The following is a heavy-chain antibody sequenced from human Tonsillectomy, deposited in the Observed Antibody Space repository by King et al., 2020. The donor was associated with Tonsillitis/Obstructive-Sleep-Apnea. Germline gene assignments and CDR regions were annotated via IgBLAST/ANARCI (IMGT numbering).Heavy chain of an antibody. V-gene: IGHV3-21*01. J-gene: IGHJ4*02. CDR1: GFTFSNYI. CDR3: AREKDGDYFDY. D-gene: IGHD4-17*01. Sequence: QLVQSGGGLVKAGGSLRLSCAASGFTFSNYIMNWVRQAPGKGLEWVSSISGSSGYIYYADSMKGRFTISRDNARNSLYLQMSSLRAEDTAVYCCAREKDGDYFDYWGQGTLVSVSS. CDR2: ISGSSGYI.